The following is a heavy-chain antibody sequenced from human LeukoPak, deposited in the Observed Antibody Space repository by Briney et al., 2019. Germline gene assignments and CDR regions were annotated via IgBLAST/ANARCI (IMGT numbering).Heavy chain of an antibody. J-gene: IGHJ4*02. CDR2: IKQDGSDK. CDR1: VFTFSSYW. V-gene: IGHV3-7*01. Sequence: GGSLRLSCEVSVFTFSSYWMYWVRQAPGKGLEWVANIKQDGSDKYYVDSVKGRFTISRDNAKNSLYLQMNSLRAEDTAVYYCAIIPRAAAGPSARSPFHYWGQGTLVTVSS. CDR3: AIIPRAAAGPSARSPFHY. D-gene: IGHD6-13*01.